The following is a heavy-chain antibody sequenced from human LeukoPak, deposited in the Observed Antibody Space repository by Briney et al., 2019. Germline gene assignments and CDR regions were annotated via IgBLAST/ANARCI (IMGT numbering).Heavy chain of an antibody. Sequence: GGSLRLSCAASGFTFSSYSMNWVRQAPGKGLEWVSSISSSSSYIYYADSVKGRFTISRDNAKNSLYLQMNSLRAEDTAVYYCARHEIYYGSGPGSGGYYYGMDVWGQGTAVTVSS. CDR2: ISSSSSYI. CDR3: ARHEIYYGSGPGSGGYYYGMDV. D-gene: IGHD3-10*01. J-gene: IGHJ6*02. V-gene: IGHV3-21*01. CDR1: GFTFSSYS.